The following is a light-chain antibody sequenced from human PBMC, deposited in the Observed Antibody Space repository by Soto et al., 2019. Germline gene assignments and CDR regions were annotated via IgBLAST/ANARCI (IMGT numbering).Light chain of an antibody. V-gene: IGLV2-23*01. CDR2: EGS. CDR3: CSYAGSSTPYV. J-gene: IGLJ1*01. CDR1: SSDVGSYNL. Sequence: ALAQAASGSGSPGQSITISCTGTSSDVGSYNLVSWYQQHPGKAPKLMIYEGSKRPSGVSNRFSGSKSGNTASLTISGLQAEDEADYYCCSYAGSSTPYVFGTGTKVPVL.